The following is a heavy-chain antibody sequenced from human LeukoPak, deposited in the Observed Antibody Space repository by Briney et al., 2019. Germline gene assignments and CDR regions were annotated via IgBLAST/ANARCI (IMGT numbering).Heavy chain of an antibody. J-gene: IGHJ4*02. CDR2: LYHSGST. Sequence: SETLSLTCTVSGYSISSGYYWGWIRQPPGKGLEWIGSLYHSGSTYYNPSLKSRVTISVDTSKNQFSLKLSSVTAADTALYYCARDSLYYYGSGSYYLDYWGQGTLVTVSS. V-gene: IGHV4-38-2*02. D-gene: IGHD3-10*01. CDR1: GYSISSGYY. CDR3: ARDSLYYYGSGSYYLDY.